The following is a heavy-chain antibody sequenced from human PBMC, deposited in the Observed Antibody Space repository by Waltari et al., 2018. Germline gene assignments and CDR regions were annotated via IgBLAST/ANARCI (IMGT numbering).Heavy chain of an antibody. D-gene: IGHD3-22*01. CDR3: ATHTPFNDFGASGYFYFFDY. CDR2: LYRDGST. Sequence: EVQLVESGGGLIQPGGSLRLSCAVSGVSVSENYMTWVRQAPGKGLEWVSILYRDGSTSYAESVKGRFTISRDTSKNVLYLQVDRLTAGDTAVYYCATHTPFNDFGASGYFYFFDYWGRGTLVTVSS. V-gene: IGHV3-53*01. J-gene: IGHJ4*02. CDR1: GVSVSENY.